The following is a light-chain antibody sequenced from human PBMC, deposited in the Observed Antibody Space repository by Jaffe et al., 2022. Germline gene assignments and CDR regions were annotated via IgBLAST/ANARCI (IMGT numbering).Light chain of an antibody. Sequence: VVMTQSPLSLPVTLGQPASISCRSSQSLVHSDGNTYLTWFQQRPGQSPRRLIYKVSNRDSGVPDRFSGSGSGTDFTLQISRVEAEDVGVYYCMQGTQWPWTFGQGTKVEIK. J-gene: IGKJ1*01. CDR2: KVS. CDR3: MQGTQWPWT. CDR1: QSLVHSDGNTY. V-gene: IGKV2-30*02.